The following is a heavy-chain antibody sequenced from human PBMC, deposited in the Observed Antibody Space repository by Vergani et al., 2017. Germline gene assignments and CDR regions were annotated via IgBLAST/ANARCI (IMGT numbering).Heavy chain of an antibody. CDR2: INPSGGST. J-gene: IGHJ3*02. V-gene: IGHV1-46*03. CDR3: TTGTSDSSSSWEPDAFDI. D-gene: IGHD6-13*01. CDR1: GYTFTSYY. Sequence: QVQLVQSGAEVKKPGASVKVSCKASGYTFTSYYMHWVRQAPGQGLEWMGIINPSGGSTSYAQKFQGRLTMTRDTSTSTVYMELSSLRSEDTALYYCTTGTSDSSSSWEPDAFDIWGQGTMVTVSS.